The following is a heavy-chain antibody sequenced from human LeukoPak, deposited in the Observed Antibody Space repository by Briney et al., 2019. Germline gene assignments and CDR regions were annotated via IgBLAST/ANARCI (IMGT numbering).Heavy chain of an antibody. J-gene: IGHJ2*01. CDR2: VYYTGST. D-gene: IGHD2-21*01. CDR3: ARRVAVAPLWYFDV. Sequence: SETLSLTCTVSGGSFSTYYWSWIRQPPGEGLEWIGYVYYTGSTNYNPSLKSRVTISLDTSKNQFSLKLSSVTAADTAVYYRARRVAVAPLWYFDVWGRGTLVTVSS. V-gene: IGHV4-59*08. CDR1: GGSFSTYY.